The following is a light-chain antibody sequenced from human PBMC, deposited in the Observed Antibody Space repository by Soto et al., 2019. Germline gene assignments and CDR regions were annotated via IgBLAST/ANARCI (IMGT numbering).Light chain of an antibody. V-gene: IGLV1-44*01. CDR3: AVWDASLNGHVV. CDR2: SNN. J-gene: IGLJ2*01. Sequence: QSVLTQPPSASGTPGQRVTISCSGSNSNIGSNTVNWYQQVPGTAPKLLIYSNNQRPSGVPDRFSGSKSGTSASLAISGLQSEDEADYYCAVWDASLNGHVVFGGGTKVTVL. CDR1: NSNIGSNT.